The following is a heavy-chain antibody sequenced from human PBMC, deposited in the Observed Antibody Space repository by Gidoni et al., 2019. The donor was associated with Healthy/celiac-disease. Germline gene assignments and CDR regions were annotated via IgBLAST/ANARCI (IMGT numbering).Heavy chain of an antibody. CDR1: GGSFSGYY. Sequence: QVQLQQWGAGLLKPSETLSLTCAVYGGSFSGYYWSWIRQPPGKGLEWIGAINHSGSTNYNPSLKSRVTISVDTSKNQFSLKLSSVTAADTAVYYCARDYYGSGSQRWFDPWGQGTLVTVSS. CDR2: INHSGST. D-gene: IGHD3-10*01. V-gene: IGHV4-34*01. CDR3: ARDYYGSGSQRWFDP. J-gene: IGHJ5*02.